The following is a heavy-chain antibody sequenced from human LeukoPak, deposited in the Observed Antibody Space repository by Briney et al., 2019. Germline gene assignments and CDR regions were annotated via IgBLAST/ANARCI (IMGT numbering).Heavy chain of an antibody. D-gene: IGHD4-23*01. CDR3: ARDLAGGSTFDY. CDR1: GFTFSSYS. CDR2: ISSSSSYI. Sequence: GGSLRLSCAASGFTFSSYSMNWVRQAPGMGLEWVSSISSSSSYIYYADSVKGRFTISRDNAKNSLYLQMNSLRAEDTAVYYCARDLAGGSTFDYWGQGTLVTVSS. J-gene: IGHJ4*02. V-gene: IGHV3-21*01.